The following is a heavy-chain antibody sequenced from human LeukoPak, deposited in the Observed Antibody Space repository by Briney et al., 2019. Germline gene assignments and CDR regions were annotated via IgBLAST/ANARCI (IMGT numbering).Heavy chain of an antibody. V-gene: IGHV3-21*01. D-gene: IGHD3-22*01. J-gene: IGHJ6*02. CDR3: ARESDYYYDSSGYYYGLSDYYYGMDV. CDR1: GFIFSSFS. CDR2: ISTSGGLSSI. Sequence: GGSLRLSCAASGFIFSSFSVNWVRQAPGKGLEWVSSISTSGGLSSIYYADSVKGRFTISRDNAKNSLYLQMNSLRAEDTAVYYCARESDYYYDSSGYYYGLSDYYYGMDVWGQGTTVTVSS.